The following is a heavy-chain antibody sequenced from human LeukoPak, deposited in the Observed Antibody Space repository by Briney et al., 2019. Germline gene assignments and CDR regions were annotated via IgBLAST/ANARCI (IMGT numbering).Heavy chain of an antibody. V-gene: IGHV1-18*04. CDR2: IGAYNGNT. D-gene: IGHD3-10*01. CDR3: ARDLEVRGVIIFGECFDY. J-gene: IGHJ4*02. Sequence: ASVKVSCKASGYTFTSYGISWVRQAPGKGLEWMGWIGAYNGNTNYAQKLQGRVTMTTDTSTSTAYMELRSLRSDDTAVYYCARDLEVRGVIIFGECFDYWGQGTLVTVSS. CDR1: GYTFTSYG.